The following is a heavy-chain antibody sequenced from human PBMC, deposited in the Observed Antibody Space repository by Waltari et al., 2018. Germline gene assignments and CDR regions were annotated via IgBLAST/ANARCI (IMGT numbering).Heavy chain of an antibody. CDR1: GSTFTAYY. CDR2: VDPEDGET. D-gene: IGHD6-13*01. J-gene: IGHJ4*02. CDR3: ATGLLVLRYFDY. V-gene: IGHV1-69-2*01. Sequence: EVQLVQSGAEVKKPGATVKISCPASGSTFTAYYMHWVQQAPGKGLEWMGRVDPEDGETIYAEKFQGRVTITADTSTDTAYMELSSLRSEDTAVYYCATGLLVLRYFDYWGQGTLVTVSS.